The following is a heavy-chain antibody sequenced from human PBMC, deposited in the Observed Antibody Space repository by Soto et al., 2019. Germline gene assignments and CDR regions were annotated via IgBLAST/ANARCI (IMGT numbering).Heavy chain of an antibody. CDR3: ARVRTYYDFWSGYYFDY. D-gene: IGHD3-3*01. Sequence: EVQLVESGGGLVKPGGSLRLSCAASGFTFSSYSMNWVRQAPGKGLEWVSSISSSSSYIYYADSVKGRFTISRDNAKNSLYLQMNSLRAEDTAVYYCARVRTYYDFWSGYYFDYWGQGTLVPVSS. CDR1: GFTFSSYS. V-gene: IGHV3-21*01. J-gene: IGHJ4*02. CDR2: ISSSSSYI.